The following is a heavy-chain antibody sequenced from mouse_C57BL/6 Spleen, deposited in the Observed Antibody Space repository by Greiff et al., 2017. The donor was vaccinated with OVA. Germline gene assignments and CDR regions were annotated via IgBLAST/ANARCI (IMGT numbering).Heavy chain of an antibody. CDR2: ISYDGSN. J-gene: IGHJ1*03. CDR1: GYSITSGYY. CDR3: ARRGYFDV. Sequence: EVQLVESGPGLVKPSQSLSLTCSVTGYSITSGYYWNWIRQFPGNKLEWMGYISYDGSNNYNPSLKNRISITRDTSKNQFFLKLNSVTTEDTATYYCARRGYFDVWGTGTTVTVSS. V-gene: IGHV3-6*01.